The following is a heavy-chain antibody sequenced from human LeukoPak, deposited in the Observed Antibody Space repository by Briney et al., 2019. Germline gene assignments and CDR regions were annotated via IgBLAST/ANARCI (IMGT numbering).Heavy chain of an antibody. D-gene: IGHD1-26*01. CDR2: IIESGIST. CDR3: AKGSRGSYDY. CDR1: GFTFNSYA. Sequence: GGSLTLSCAASGFTFNSYAMTWVRQAPEKGLEWVSSIIESGISTYYGDSVEGRFTISRDNSKNTLYLQMNSLRAEDTAVYYCAKGSRGSYDYWGQGTLVTVSS. J-gene: IGHJ4*02. V-gene: IGHV3-23*01.